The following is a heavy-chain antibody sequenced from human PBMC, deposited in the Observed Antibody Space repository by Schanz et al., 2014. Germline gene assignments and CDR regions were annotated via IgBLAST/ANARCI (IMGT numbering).Heavy chain of an antibody. CDR1: SGSFSGYY. CDR2: INHSGST. D-gene: IGHD1-26*01. J-gene: IGHJ4*02. CDR3: ARGPESTSADVTRGRRRYYFDY. V-gene: IGHV4-34*01. Sequence: QVQLQQWGAGLLKPSETLSLSCAVYSGSFSGYYWSWIRQPPGKGLEWIGEINHSGSTNYNPSLKSRVTISVDTSKNQFSRKLSSVTAADTAVYYCARGPESTSADVTRGRRRYYFDYWGQGTLVTVSS.